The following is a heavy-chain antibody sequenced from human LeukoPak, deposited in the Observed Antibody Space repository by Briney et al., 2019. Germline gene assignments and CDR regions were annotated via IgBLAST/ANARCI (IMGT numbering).Heavy chain of an antibody. V-gene: IGHV3-21*01. Sequence: PGGSLRLSCAASGFTFSNSAMNWVRQVPGKGLEWVSSIDYDSFHIYYAASVRGRFTISRDNARNSVYLQMNSLRVEDTGVYYCARDPLRYLRVGHYDYWGQGTLVAVSS. CDR2: IDYDSFHI. CDR3: ARDPLRYLRVGHYDY. D-gene: IGHD3-9*01. J-gene: IGHJ4*02. CDR1: GFTFSNSA.